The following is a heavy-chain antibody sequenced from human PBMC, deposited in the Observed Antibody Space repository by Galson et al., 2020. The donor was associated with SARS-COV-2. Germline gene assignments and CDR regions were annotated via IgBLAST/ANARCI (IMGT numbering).Heavy chain of an antibody. CDR3: ARDYYDSSGLYYFDY. CDR2: IYYSGST. D-gene: IGHD3-22*01. J-gene: IGHJ4*02. V-gene: IGHV4-59*12. Sequence: SQTLSLTCTVSGGSISTYYWSWIRQPPGKGLEWIGYIYYSGSTKYNPSLKSRVTILVDTSKNQFSLKLSSVTAADTAVYFCARDYYDSSGLYYFDYWGQGTLVTVSS. CDR1: GGSISTYY.